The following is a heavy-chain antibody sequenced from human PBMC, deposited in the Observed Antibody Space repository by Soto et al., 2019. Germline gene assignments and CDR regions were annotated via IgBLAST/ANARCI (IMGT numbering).Heavy chain of an antibody. V-gene: IGHV4-30-4*01. J-gene: IGHJ5*02. D-gene: IGHD4-4*01. Sequence: PSETLSLTCTVSGGSISSGDYYWSWIRQPPGKGLEWIGYIYYSGSTYYNPSLKSRVTISVDTSKNQFSLKLSSVTAADTAVYYCARDQRRTTVTTYNWFDPWGQGTLVTVSS. CDR3: ARDQRRTTVTTYNWFDP. CDR2: IYYSGST. CDR1: GGSISSGDYY.